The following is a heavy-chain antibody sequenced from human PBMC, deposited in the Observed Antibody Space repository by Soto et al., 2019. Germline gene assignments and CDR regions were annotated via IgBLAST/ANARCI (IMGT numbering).Heavy chain of an antibody. CDR2: IFPGDSDT. V-gene: IGHV5-51*01. CDR3: ARHFNGGNMFYYYYGMDV. J-gene: IGHJ6*02. Sequence: HGESLKISCKTSGYIFTKYWIGWVRQMPGKGLEWMGIIFPGDSDTTYSPSFQGQVTSSADRSLSTAYLQWSSLKASDSAMYYCARHFNGGNMFYYYYGMDVWGQGTTVTVSS. D-gene: IGHD2-15*01. CDR1: GYIFTKYW.